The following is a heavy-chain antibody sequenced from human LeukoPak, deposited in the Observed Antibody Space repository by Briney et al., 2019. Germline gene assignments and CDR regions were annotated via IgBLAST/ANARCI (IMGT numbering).Heavy chain of an antibody. J-gene: IGHJ4*02. V-gene: IGHV4-39*01. CDR1: GGSISSSSYY. Sequence: SETLSLTCTVSGGSISSSSYYWGWIRQPPGKGLEWIGSIYYSGSTYYNPSLKSRVTISVDTSKNQFSLKLSSVTAADTAVYYCARHDITIFGVVGGYFDYWGQGTLVTVSS. D-gene: IGHD3-3*01. CDR3: ARHDITIFGVVGGYFDY. CDR2: IYYSGST.